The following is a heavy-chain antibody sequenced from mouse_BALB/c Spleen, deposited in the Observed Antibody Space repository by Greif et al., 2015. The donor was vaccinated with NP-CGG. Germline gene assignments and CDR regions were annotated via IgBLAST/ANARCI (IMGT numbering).Heavy chain of an antibody. V-gene: IGHV1-4*01. CDR1: GYTFTSYT. D-gene: IGHD2-4*01. Sequence: VMLVESGAELARPGASVKMSYKASGYTFTSYTMHWVKQRPGQGLEWIGYINPSSGYTNYNQKFKDKATLTADKSSSTAYMQLSSLTSEDSAVYYCARSAITTRDYAMDYWGQGTSVTVSS. CDR3: ARSAITTRDYAMDY. J-gene: IGHJ4*01. CDR2: INPSSGYT.